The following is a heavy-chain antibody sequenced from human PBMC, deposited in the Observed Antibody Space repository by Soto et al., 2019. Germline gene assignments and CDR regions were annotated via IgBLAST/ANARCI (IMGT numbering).Heavy chain of an antibody. CDR3: GRAHRDLQQLVHYYYSLDV. J-gene: IGHJ6*02. Sequence: PSETLSLTCTVSGGSINSDYWSWIRQPPGMGLEWIGYIYYSGSTNYNPSLKSRVTISVDTSKNQFSLKLTSVTAADTAVYYCGRAHRDLQQLVHYYYSLDVWGQGTTVTVSS. CDR2: IYYSGST. V-gene: IGHV4-59*08. D-gene: IGHD6-13*01. CDR1: GGSINSDY.